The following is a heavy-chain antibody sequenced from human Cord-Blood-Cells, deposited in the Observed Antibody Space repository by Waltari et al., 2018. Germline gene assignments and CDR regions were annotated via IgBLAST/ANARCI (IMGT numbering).Heavy chain of an antibody. CDR1: GFPFSSSW. J-gene: IGHJ3*02. Sequence: EVQLVESGGGLVQPGGSLSPSCAASGFPFSSSWMRWVRQAPGKGLEWVANIKQDGSEKYYVDSVKGRFTISRDNAKNSLYLQMNSLRAEDTAVYYCARIRIVRAFDIWGQGTMVTVSS. CDR3: ARIRIVRAFDI. D-gene: IGHD6-6*01. CDR2: IKQDGSEK. V-gene: IGHV3-7*01.